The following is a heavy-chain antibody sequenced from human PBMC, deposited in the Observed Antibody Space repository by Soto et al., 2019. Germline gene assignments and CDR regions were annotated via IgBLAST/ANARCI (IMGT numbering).Heavy chain of an antibody. J-gene: IGHJ4*02. CDR2: INPSSGST. V-gene: IGHV1-46*03. D-gene: IGHD2-15*01. CDR1: GYTFTSYY. Sequence: ASVKVSCKASGYTFTSYYIHWARQAPGQGLEWMGIINPSSGSTNYAQKFQGRVTMTRVTSTSTVYMELSSLRSEDTALYYCARGLGGSWGYYFDYWGQGPWSPSPQ. CDR3: ARGLGGSWGYYFDY.